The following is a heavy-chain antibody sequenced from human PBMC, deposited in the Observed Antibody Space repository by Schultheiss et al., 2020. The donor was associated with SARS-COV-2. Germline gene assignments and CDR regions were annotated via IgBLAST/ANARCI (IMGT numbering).Heavy chain of an antibody. V-gene: IGHV3-30*01. CDR1: ELTFNYYA. D-gene: IGHD1-26*01. J-gene: IGHJ4*02. Sequence: GGSLRLSCAASELTFNYYAMHWVRQAPGKGLEWVSLISYDGSTTNYADSVKGRFTISRDTSKNTLFLQMNSLRAEDTAVYYCAKDFGVGATLMDYWGQGTLVTVSS. CDR3: AKDFGVGATLMDY. CDR2: ISYDGSTT.